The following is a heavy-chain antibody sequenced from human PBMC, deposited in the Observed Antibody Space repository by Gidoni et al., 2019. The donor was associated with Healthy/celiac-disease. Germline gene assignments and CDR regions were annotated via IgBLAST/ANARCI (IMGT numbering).Heavy chain of an antibody. J-gene: IGHJ4*02. V-gene: IGHV4-61*01. CDR1: GGSVSSGSYY. CDR3: ASNYYGGNVDY. Sequence: QVQLQESGPGLVKPSATLSLTCTVSGGSVSSGSYYWSWIRQPPGKGLEWIGYIYYSGITNYNPSLKSRVTISGDTSKNQFSLKLSSVTAADTAVYYCASNYYGGNVDYWGQGTLVTVSS. CDR2: IYYSGIT. D-gene: IGHD4-17*01.